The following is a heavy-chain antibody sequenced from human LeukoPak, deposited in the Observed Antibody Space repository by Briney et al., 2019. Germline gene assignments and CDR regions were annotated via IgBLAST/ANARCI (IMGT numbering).Heavy chain of an antibody. CDR3: AREAAFDI. CDR1: GFTFSSYE. Sequence: GGSLRLSCAASGFTFSSYEMNWVRQAPGKGLEWVSSISSSSTYTFYADSVKGRFTISRDNAKNSLYLQMNSLRAEDTAVYYCAREAAFDIWGQGTMVTVSS. V-gene: IGHV3-21*06. CDR2: ISSSSTYT. J-gene: IGHJ3*02.